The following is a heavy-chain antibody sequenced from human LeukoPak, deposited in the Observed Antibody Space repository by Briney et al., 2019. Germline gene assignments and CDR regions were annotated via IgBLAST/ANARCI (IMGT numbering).Heavy chain of an antibody. Sequence: ASVKVSCKASGYTFTGYYMHWVRQAPGQGLEWMGWINPNSGGTNYAQKFQGRVTMTRDTSISTAYMELSRLRSDDTAVYYCARLYSGYGNDYYYMDVWGKGTTVTVSS. CDR2: INPNSGGT. CDR1: GYTFTGYY. V-gene: IGHV1-2*02. D-gene: IGHD5-12*01. J-gene: IGHJ6*03. CDR3: ARLYSGYGNDYYYMDV.